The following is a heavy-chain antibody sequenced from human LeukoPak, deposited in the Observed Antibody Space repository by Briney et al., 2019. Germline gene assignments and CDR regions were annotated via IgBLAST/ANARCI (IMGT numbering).Heavy chain of an antibody. J-gene: IGHJ5*02. D-gene: IGHD3-22*01. Sequence: ASVKVSCKASGYTFTGYYMHWVRQAPGQGLEWMGWINPNSGGTNYAQKFQGRVTMTRDASISTAYMELSRLRSDDTAVYYCAREEAAYYYDSSEKNWFDPWGQGTLVTVSS. CDR1: GYTFTGYY. CDR3: AREEAAYYYDSSEKNWFDP. V-gene: IGHV1-2*02. CDR2: INPNSGGT.